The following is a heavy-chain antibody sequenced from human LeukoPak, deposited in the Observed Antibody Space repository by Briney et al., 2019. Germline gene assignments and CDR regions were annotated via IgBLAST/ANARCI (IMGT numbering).Heavy chain of an antibody. D-gene: IGHD4-17*01. Sequence: SVKVSCKASGGTFSTYGISWVRQAPGQGLEWLGRIIPILGIANYAQKFQGRVTITADNSTSTAYMELSGLRSEDTAVYYCARDQPTPFQYAMDVWGQGTTVTLSS. CDR1: GGTFSTYG. CDR3: ARDQPTPFQYAMDV. CDR2: IIPILGIA. V-gene: IGHV1-69*04. J-gene: IGHJ6*02.